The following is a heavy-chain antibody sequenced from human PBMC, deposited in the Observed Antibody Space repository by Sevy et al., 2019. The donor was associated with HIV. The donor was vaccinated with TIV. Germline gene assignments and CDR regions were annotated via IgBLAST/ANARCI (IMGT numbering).Heavy chain of an antibody. V-gene: IGHV3-21*01. CDR3: ARNNCSITNCYMGDVFDI. CDR2: ISGISNYI. D-gene: IGHD2-2*02. J-gene: IGHJ3*02. Sequence: GGSLRLSCAASGFTFSSYSMNWVRQAPGKGLEWVSSISGISNYIYYADSMKGRFTVSRDNARNSLYLQMNSLRAEDTAVYYCARNNCSITNCYMGDVFDIWGRDNGHRLL. CDR1: GFTFSSYS.